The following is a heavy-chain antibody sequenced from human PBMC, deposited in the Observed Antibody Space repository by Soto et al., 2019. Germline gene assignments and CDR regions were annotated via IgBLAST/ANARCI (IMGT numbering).Heavy chain of an antibody. D-gene: IGHD3-22*01. CDR2: IWYDGSNK. Sequence: GGSLRLSCAASGFTFSSYGMHWVRQAPGKGLEWVAVIWYDGSNKYYADSVKGRFTISRDNSKNTLYLQMNSLRAEDTAVYYCARSHYYDSSGYERPPDYWGQGTLVTVSS. V-gene: IGHV3-33*01. CDR3: ARSHYYDSSGYERPPDY. J-gene: IGHJ4*02. CDR1: GFTFSSYG.